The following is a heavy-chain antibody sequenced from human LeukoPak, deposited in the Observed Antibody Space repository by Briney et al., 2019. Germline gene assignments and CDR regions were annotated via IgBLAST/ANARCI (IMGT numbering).Heavy chain of an antibody. D-gene: IGHD3-22*01. CDR2: IIPIFGTA. V-gene: IGHV1-69*06. CDR3: ARGRITMIVVAKSPQYYFDY. CDR1: GGTFSSYA. Sequence: SVKVSCKASGGTFSSYAISWVRQAPGQGLEWMGGIIPIFGTANYAQKFQGRVTITADKSTSTAYMELSSLRSEDTAVYYCARGRITMIVVAKSPQYYFDYWGQGTLVTVSS. J-gene: IGHJ4*02.